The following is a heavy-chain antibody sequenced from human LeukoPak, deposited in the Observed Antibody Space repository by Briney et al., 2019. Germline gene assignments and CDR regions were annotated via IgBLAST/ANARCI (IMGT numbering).Heavy chain of an antibody. J-gene: IGHJ5*02. D-gene: IGHD6-13*01. Sequence: SETLSLTCTVSGYSIRSGYYWGWIRQPPGKGLEWIGSMYHSGSTYYNPSLKSRVTISLDTSKNQFSLKLSSVTAADTAVYYCASVPGIAAAGTMWFDPWGQGTLVTVSS. CDR1: GYSIRSGYY. CDR2: MYHSGST. V-gene: IGHV4-38-2*02. CDR3: ASVPGIAAAGTMWFDP.